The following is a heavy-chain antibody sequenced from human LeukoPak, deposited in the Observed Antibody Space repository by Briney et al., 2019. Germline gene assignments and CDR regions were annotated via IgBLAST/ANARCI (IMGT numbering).Heavy chain of an antibody. D-gene: IGHD3-10*01. J-gene: IGHJ6*02. CDR2: IWYGGTDK. Sequence: PGRSLRLTCAASGFTFSSYGMHWVRQGPGKGLEWVTFIWYGGTDKNYADSVKGRFTISRDNSKNTLYLQMNSLRAEDTAVYYCARSGSTYYYGMDVWGQGTTVTVSS. CDR3: ARSGSTYYYGMDV. CDR1: GFTFSSYG. V-gene: IGHV3-33*01.